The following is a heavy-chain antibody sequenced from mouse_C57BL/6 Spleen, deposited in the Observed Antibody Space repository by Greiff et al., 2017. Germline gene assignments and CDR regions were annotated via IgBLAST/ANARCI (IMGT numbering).Heavy chain of an antibody. CDR1: GYTFTSYG. Sequence: QVQLQQSGAELARPGASVKLSCKASGYTFTSYGISWVKQRTGQGLEWIGEIYPRSGNTYYNEKFKGKATLTADKSSSTAYMELRSLTSEDSAVYFCARSGSSYWYFEVWGTGTTVTVSS. D-gene: IGHD1-1*01. J-gene: IGHJ1*03. CDR3: ARSGSSYWYFEV. V-gene: IGHV1-81*01. CDR2: IYPRSGNT.